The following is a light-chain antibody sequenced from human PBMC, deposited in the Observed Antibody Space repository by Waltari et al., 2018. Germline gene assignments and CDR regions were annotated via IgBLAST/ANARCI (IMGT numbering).Light chain of an antibody. J-gene: IGKJ1*01. Sequence: EIVLTQSPGTLSLSPGERATLSCRASQSVNRNFLAWYQQKPGQAPRLLIYDASSRATAIPDRFSGSGSGTDFTLTISRRDPEDFAVYYCLRYGGGSFRTFGQGTKVEIK. CDR3: LRYGGGSFRT. CDR1: QSVNRNF. CDR2: DAS. V-gene: IGKV3-20*01.